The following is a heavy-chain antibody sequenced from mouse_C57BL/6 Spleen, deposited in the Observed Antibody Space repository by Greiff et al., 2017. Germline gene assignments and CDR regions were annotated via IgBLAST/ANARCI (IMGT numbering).Heavy chain of an antibody. J-gene: IGHJ1*03. V-gene: IGHV1-82*01. CDR2: IYPGDGDT. D-gene: IGHD1-1*01. CDR3: ARSGTTVENWYFDV. Sequence: VQLQQSGPELVKPGASVKISCKASGYAFSSSWMNWVKQRPGKGLEWIGRIYPGDGDTNYTGKFKGKATLTADKSSSTAYMQLSSLTSEDSAVYFCARSGTTVENWYFDVWGTGTTVTVSS. CDR1: GYAFSSSW.